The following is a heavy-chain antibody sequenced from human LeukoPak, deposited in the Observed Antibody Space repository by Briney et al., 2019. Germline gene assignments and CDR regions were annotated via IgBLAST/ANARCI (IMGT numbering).Heavy chain of an antibody. CDR2: IYYSGST. J-gene: IGHJ5*02. CDR3: ARVGSGSYHIWFDP. Sequence: SETLSLTCTVSGGSISSYYWSWIRQPPGKGLEWIGYIYYSGSTNYNPSLKSRVTISVDTSKNQFSLKLSSVTAADTAVYYCARVGSGSYHIWFDPWGQGTLVTVSS. D-gene: IGHD3-10*01. CDR1: GGSISSYY. V-gene: IGHV4-59*01.